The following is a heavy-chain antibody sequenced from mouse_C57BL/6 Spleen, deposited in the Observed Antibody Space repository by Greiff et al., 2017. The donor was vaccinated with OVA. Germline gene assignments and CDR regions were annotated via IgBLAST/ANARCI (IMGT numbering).Heavy chain of an antibody. CDR1: GYTFTSYW. CDR2: IDPSDSYT. Sequence: QVQLQQPGAELVRPGTSVKLSCKASGYTFTSYWMHWVKQRPGQGLEWIGVIDPSDSYTNYNQKFKGKATLTVDTSSSTAYMQLSSLTSEDSAVYYCSKEGDYGGAKGYWGQGTSVTVAS. J-gene: IGHJ4*01. D-gene: IGHD2-4*01. CDR3: SKEGDYGGAKGY. V-gene: IGHV1-59*01.